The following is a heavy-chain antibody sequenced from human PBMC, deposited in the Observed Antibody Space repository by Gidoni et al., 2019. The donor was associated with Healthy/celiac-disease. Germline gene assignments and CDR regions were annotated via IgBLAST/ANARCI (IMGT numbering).Heavy chain of an antibody. Sequence: EVQLVQSGAEVKKPGESLRISCKGSGYSFTSYWISWVRQMPGKGLEWMGRIDPSDSYTNYSPSFQGHVTISADKSISTAYLQWSSLKASDTAMYYCARLTQSIAVAGNMGDYYYYGMDVWGQGTTVTVSS. CDR2: IDPSDSYT. D-gene: IGHD6-19*01. CDR3: ARLTQSIAVAGNMGDYYYYGMDV. V-gene: IGHV5-10-1*03. J-gene: IGHJ6*02. CDR1: GYSFTSYW.